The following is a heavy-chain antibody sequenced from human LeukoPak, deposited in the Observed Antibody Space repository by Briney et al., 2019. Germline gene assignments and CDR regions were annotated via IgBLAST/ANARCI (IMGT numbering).Heavy chain of an antibody. V-gene: IGHV3-74*01. CDR1: GFTFSSSW. J-gene: IGHJ6*04. CDR2: ITRDGSST. CDR3: GRDPGYESLRPFWGGMDV. Sequence: GGSLRLSCAASGFTFSSSWMHWVRQAPGKGLVWVSRITRDGSSTTYADSVKGRFTTSRDNAKNTLYLQMDSLRDDDTAVYYCGRDPGYESLRPFWGGMDVWGNGTTVIVSS. D-gene: IGHD3-16*01.